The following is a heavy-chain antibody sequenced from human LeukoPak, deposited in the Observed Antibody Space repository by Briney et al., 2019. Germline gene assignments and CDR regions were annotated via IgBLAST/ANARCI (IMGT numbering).Heavy chain of an antibody. CDR3: ARYYDSSGYTQGAFDI. CDR2: FYRWIST. V-gene: IGHV3-66*02. Sequence: GGSLRLSCAASGFTVCSNYMRGVREAPGGGREGVSSFYRWISTYYADSVKGRFTTSRDHSKNTVYLQMDSLRPEDTAVYYCARYYDSSGYTQGAFDISGPGKMVTAS. D-gene: IGHD3-22*01. J-gene: IGHJ3*02. CDR1: GFTVCSNY.